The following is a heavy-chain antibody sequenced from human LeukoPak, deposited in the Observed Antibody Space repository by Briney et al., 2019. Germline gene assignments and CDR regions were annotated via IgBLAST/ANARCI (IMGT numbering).Heavy chain of an antibody. V-gene: IGHV1-69*05. CDR1: GGTFSSYA. J-gene: IGHJ5*02. CDR3: ARGSDSSGWYNWFDP. D-gene: IGHD6-13*01. CDR2: IIPIFGTA. Sequence: SVKVSCMASGGTFSSYAISWVRQAPGQGLEWMGGIIPIFGTADYAQKFQGRVTITTDESTSTAYMEVSSLRSEDTAVYYCARGSDSSGWYNWFDPWGQGTLVTVSS.